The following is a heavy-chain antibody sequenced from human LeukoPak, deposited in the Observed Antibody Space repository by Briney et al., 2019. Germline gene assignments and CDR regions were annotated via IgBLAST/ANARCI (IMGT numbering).Heavy chain of an antibody. CDR2: MNPNSGNT. D-gene: IGHD1-26*01. CDR1: GYTFTSYD. J-gene: IGHJ4*02. V-gene: IGHV1-8*01. Sequence: ASVKVSCKASGYTFTSYDINWVRQATGQGLEWMGWMNPNSGNTGYAQKFQGRVTMTRNTSISTAYMELSSLRSEDTAVYYCVRGSRDAYSRKFDYWGQGTLVTVSS. CDR3: VRGSRDAYSRKFDY.